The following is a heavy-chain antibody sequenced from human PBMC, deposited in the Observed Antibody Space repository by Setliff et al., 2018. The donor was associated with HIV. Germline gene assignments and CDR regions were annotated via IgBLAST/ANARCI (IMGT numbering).Heavy chain of an antibody. V-gene: IGHV3-15*01. CDR3: AGSRGYFVKAD. CDR2: IKSKTDGGTT. D-gene: IGHD3-22*01. J-gene: IGHJ4*02. CDR1: GFTFSSYW. Sequence: GGSLRLSCAASGFTFSSYWMHWVRQAPGKGLEWVGRIKSKTDGGTTDYAAPVKGRFTISRDNAKDLLYLQMNSLRGEDTAVYYCAGSRGYFVKADWGQGTLVTVSS.